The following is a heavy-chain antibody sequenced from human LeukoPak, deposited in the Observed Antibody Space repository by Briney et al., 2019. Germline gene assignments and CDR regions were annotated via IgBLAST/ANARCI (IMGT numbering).Heavy chain of an antibody. J-gene: IGHJ4*02. Sequence: PGGSLRLSCAVSGITLSNYGMSWVRQAPGKGLEWVAGISDSGGNTKYADSVKGRFTISRDNSKNTLYLQMNSLRAEDTAVYYCAREAYDSSGYYDYWGQGTLVTVSS. CDR1: GITLSNYG. CDR3: AREAYDSSGYYDY. CDR2: ISDSGGNT. V-gene: IGHV3-23*01. D-gene: IGHD3-22*01.